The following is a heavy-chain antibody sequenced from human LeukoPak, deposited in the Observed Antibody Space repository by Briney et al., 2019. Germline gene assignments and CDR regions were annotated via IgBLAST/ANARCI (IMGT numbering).Heavy chain of an antibody. V-gene: IGHV3-9*03. D-gene: IGHD5-18*01. CDR1: GFTFDDCA. CDR2: ISWNSGSI. CDR3: AKDRGYSYGYPAS. J-gene: IGHJ5*02. Sequence: QPGGSLRLSCAASGFTFDDCAMHWVRQAPGKGLEWVSGISWNSGSIGYADSVKGRFTISRDNAKNSLYLQMNSLRAEDMALYYCAKDRGYSYGYPASWGQGTLVTVSS.